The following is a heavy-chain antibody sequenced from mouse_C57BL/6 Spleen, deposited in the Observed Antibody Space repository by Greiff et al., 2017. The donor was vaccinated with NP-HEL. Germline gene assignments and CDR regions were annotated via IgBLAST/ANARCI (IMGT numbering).Heavy chain of an antibody. CDR2: IYPRSGNT. Sequence: VQLQQSGAELARPGASVKLSCKASGYTFTSYGISWVKQRTGQGLEWIGEIYPRSGNTYSNEKFKGKATLTADQSSSTAYMELRSLTSEDSAVYFCARGWFAYWGQGTLVTVSA. CDR1: GYTFTSYG. J-gene: IGHJ3*01. V-gene: IGHV1-81*01. CDR3: ARGWFAY.